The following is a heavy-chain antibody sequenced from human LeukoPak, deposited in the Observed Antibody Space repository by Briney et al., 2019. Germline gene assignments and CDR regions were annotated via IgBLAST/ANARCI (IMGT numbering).Heavy chain of an antibody. V-gene: IGHV3-30*18. CDR1: GFIFSSYD. J-gene: IGHJ4*02. Sequence: GRCLRPSCAAAGFIFSSYDTYWVSQDPGKWLEWEAVISNDGNNKQYAASVKGRFTISRDNSKNTLYLQMNSLRADDTAVYFCAKNRQMRFFDYWGQGTLVTVSS. D-gene: IGHD1-14*01. CDR2: ISNDGNNK. CDR3: AKNRQMRFFDY.